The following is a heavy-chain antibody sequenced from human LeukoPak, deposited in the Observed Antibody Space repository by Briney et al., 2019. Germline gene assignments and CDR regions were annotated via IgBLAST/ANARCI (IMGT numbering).Heavy chain of an antibody. V-gene: IGHV1-69*04. D-gene: IGHD3-22*01. CDR2: IIPIFGIA. CDR3: ANYYDSSGHRH. J-gene: IGHJ4*02. Sequence: ASVTVSCKASGGTFSSYAISWVRQAPGQGLEWMGRIIPIFGIANYAQKFQGRVTITADKSTSTAYMELSSLRSEDTAVYYYANYYDSSGHRHWGQGTLVTVSS. CDR1: GGTFSSYA.